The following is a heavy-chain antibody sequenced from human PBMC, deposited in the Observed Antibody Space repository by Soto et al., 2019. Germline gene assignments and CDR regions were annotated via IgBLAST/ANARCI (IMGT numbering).Heavy chain of an antibody. Sequence: EVHLVESGGGLVKPGGSLRLSCAASGFTFRSFTMNWVRQAPGKGLEWVSTISSNSAYIYYTDALRGRFIISRDNAKNSLHLQMNSLRGEDTAVYYCTRDASRDSSARGWFDPWGPGTLVTVSS. V-gene: IGHV3-21*01. CDR3: TRDASRDSSARGWFDP. CDR2: ISSNSAYI. D-gene: IGHD6-13*01. CDR1: GFTFRSFT. J-gene: IGHJ5*02.